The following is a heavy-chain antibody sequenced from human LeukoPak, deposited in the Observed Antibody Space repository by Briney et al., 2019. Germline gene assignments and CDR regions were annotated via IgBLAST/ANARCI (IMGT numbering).Heavy chain of an antibody. Sequence: SETLSLTCTVSGGSISSSSYYWGWIRQPPGKGLEWIGGIYYSGSSYYNPSLQSRVTISVDTSKNQFSLKLSSVTAADTAVYYCAVRPGIAVAGTVEFDYWGQGTLVTVSS. J-gene: IGHJ4*02. CDR2: IYYSGSS. CDR3: AVRPGIAVAGTVEFDY. D-gene: IGHD6-19*01. V-gene: IGHV4-39*01. CDR1: GGSISSSSYY.